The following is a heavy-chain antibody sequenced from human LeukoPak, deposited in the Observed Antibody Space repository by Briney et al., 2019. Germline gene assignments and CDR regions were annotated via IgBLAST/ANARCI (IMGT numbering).Heavy chain of an antibody. Sequence: ASVKVSCKASGYTFTSYGISWGRQAPGQGLEWMGWISAYNGNTNYAQKLQGRVTMTTDPSTSTAYMELRSLRSDDTAVYYCARESSGWYTGNWFDPWGQGTLVTVSS. V-gene: IGHV1-18*01. D-gene: IGHD6-19*01. CDR1: GYTFTSYG. CDR3: ARESSGWYTGNWFDP. J-gene: IGHJ5*02. CDR2: ISAYNGNT.